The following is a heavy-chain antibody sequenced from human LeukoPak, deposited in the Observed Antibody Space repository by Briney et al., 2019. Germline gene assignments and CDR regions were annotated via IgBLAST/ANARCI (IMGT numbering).Heavy chain of an antibody. CDR2: IKSKTDGGTT. V-gene: IGHV3-15*01. CDR1: GFTFSNAW. J-gene: IGHJ4*02. CDR3: TTDPRSWRVFLVQYEGGDY. Sequence: GGSLRLSCAASGFTFSNAWMSWVRQAPGKGLEWVGRIKSKTDGGTTDYAAPVKGRFTISRDDSKNTLYLQMNSLKTEDTAVYYCTTDPRSWRVFLVQYEGGDYWGQGTLVTVSS. D-gene: IGHD6-19*01.